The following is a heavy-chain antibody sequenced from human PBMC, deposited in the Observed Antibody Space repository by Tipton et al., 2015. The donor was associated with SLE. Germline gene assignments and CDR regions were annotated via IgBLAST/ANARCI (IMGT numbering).Heavy chain of an antibody. CDR3: ASSGSTWSVFYY. CDR1: VGSISSSIYY. D-gene: IGHD6-13*01. Sequence: TLSLTCTVSVGSISSSIYYWDWIRQPPGKGLEWIGSIYSSGGTYCNPSLKSRVTISVDTSKNQFSLKLSSVTAADTAVYYCASSGSTWSVFYYWGQGTLVTVSS. V-gene: IGHV4-39*01. CDR2: IYSSGGT. J-gene: IGHJ4*02.